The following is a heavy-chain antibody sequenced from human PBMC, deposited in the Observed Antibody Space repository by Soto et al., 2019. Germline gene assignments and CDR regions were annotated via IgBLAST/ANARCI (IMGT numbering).Heavy chain of an antibody. J-gene: IGHJ2*01. CDR1: GFTFINYA. D-gene: IGHD2-2*01. V-gene: IGHV3-23*01. CDR2: ISGGGDRT. Sequence: EVQLLESGGGLVQPGGSLRLSCVGSGFTFINYAMNWVRQTPGKGLEWVSTISGGGDRTFDADTVKGRFTISRDNSKNTVNLQMNILRADDTAVYYCARKVLGSTSRADLWYIDLWGRGTLVTVSS. CDR3: ARKVLGSTSRADLWYIDL.